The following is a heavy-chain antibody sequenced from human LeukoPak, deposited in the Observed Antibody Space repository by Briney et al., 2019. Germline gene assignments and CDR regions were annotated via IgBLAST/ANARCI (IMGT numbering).Heavy chain of an antibody. Sequence: SETLSLTCAVYGGSFSGYYWSWIRQPPGKGLEWIGEINHSGSTNYNPSLKSRVTISVDTSKNQFSLKLSSVTAADTAVYYCARGLRLPPCYFDYWGQGTLVTVSS. CDR2: INHSGST. J-gene: IGHJ4*02. V-gene: IGHV4-34*01. CDR1: GGSFSGYY. CDR3: ARGLRLPPCYFDY. D-gene: IGHD4-11*01.